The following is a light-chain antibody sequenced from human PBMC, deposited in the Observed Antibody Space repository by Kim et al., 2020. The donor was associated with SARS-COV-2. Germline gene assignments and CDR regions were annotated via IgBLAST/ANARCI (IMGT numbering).Light chain of an antibody. V-gene: IGLV2-18*02. CDR3: SSDTSSSTYV. CDR1: SSDVGSYNR. CDR2: EVS. Sequence: GQSVTISCTGTSSDVGSYNRVSWYQQPPGTAPKLMIYEVSNRPSGVPDRFSGSKSGNTASLTISGLQAEDEADYYCSSDTSSSTYVFGTGTKVTVL. J-gene: IGLJ1*01.